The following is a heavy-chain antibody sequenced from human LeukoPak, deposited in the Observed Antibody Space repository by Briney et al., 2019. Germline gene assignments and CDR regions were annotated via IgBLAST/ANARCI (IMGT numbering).Heavy chain of an antibody. CDR3: ARILPIAASPGDS. J-gene: IGHJ4*02. CDR1: GYSISSGYY. D-gene: IGHD6-13*01. V-gene: IGHV4-38-2*01. CDR2: INHSGST. Sequence: SETLSLTCAVSGYSISSGYYWGWIRQPPGKGLEWIGEINHSGSTNYNPSLKSRVTISVDTSKNQFSLKLSSVTAADAAVYYCARILPIAASPGDSWGQGTLVTVSS.